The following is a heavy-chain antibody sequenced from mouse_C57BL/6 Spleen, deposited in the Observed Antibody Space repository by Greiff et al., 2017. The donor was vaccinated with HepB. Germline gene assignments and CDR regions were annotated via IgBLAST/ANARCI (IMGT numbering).Heavy chain of an antibody. D-gene: IGHD2-3*01. V-gene: IGHV2-5*01. CDR3: AKNDGYYWYFDV. CDR1: GFSLTSYG. Sequence: QVQLQQSGPGLVQPSQSLSITCTVSGFSLTSYGVHWVRQSPGKGLEWLGVIWRGGSTDYNAAFMSRLSITKDNSESQVFFKMNSLQADVTAIYYCAKNDGYYWYFDVWGTGTTVTVSS. J-gene: IGHJ1*03. CDR2: IWRGGST.